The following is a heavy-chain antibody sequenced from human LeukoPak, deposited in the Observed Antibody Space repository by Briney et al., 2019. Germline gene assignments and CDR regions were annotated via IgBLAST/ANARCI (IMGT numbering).Heavy chain of an antibody. J-gene: IGHJ4*02. D-gene: IGHD1-14*01. CDR3: ARGSGGSTDY. CDR2: INHSGST. V-gene: IGHV4-39*07. Sequence: PSETLSLTCTVSGGSISSSSYYWSWIRQPPGKGLEWIGEINHSGSTNYNPSLKSRVTISVDTSKNQFSLKLSSVTAADTAVYYCARGSGGSTDYWGQGTLVTVSS. CDR1: GGSISSSSYY.